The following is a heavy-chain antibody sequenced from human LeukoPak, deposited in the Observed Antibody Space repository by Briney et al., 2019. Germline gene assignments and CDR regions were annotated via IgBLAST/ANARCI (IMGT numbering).Heavy chain of an antibody. CDR1: GFTVSSNY. V-gene: IGHV3-66*01. CDR2: TYSGGST. CDR3: ARGIEVGSGYMDV. D-gene: IGHD3-22*01. Sequence: GGSLRLSCAASGFTVSSNYMSWVRQAPGKGLEWVSVTYSGGSTYYADSVKGRFTISRDNSKNTLHLQMNSLRAEDTAVYYCARGIEVGSGYMDVWGKGTTVTISS. J-gene: IGHJ6*03.